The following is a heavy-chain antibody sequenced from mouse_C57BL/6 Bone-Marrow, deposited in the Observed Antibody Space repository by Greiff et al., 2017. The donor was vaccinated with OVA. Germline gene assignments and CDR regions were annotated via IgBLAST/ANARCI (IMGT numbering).Heavy chain of an antibody. CDR2: IHPNSGST. CDR3: AKNDYDVRYFDV. J-gene: IGHJ1*03. D-gene: IGHD2-4*01. Sequence: QVQLQQPGAELVKPGASVKLSCKASGYTFTSYWMHWVKQRPGQGLEWIGMIHPNSGSTNYNEKFKSKATLTVDKSSSTAYMQLSSLTSEDSAVYYCAKNDYDVRYFDVWGTGTTVTVSS. V-gene: IGHV1-64*01. CDR1: GYTFTSYW.